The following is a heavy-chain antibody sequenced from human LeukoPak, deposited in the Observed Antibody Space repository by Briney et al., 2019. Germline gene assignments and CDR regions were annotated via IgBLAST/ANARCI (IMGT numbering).Heavy chain of an antibody. D-gene: IGHD3-22*01. CDR2: IRSKANSYAT. CDR3: ACHSMIGDY. J-gene: IGHJ4*02. Sequence: TGGSLRLSCAASGFTFSGSAMHWVRQASGKGLEWVGRIRSKANSYATAYAASVKGRFTISRDDSKNTAYLQMNSLKTEDTAVYYCACHSMIGDYWGQGTLVTVSS. V-gene: IGHV3-73*01. CDR1: GFTFSGSA.